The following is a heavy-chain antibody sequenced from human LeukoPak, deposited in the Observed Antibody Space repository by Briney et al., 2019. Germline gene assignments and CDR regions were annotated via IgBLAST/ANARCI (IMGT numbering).Heavy chain of an antibody. V-gene: IGHV1-18*01. CDR1: GYTFTSYG. D-gene: IGHD1-26*01. Sequence: ASVKVSCKASGYTFTSYGLSWVRQAPGQGLEWMGWISAYNGHTNYAQKFQGRVTMTTDTSTSTACMELRSLTCDDTAVYYCARGIHSGSSGPYYFDYWGQGTLVTVSS. CDR2: ISAYNGHT. CDR3: ARGIHSGSSGPYYFDY. J-gene: IGHJ4*02.